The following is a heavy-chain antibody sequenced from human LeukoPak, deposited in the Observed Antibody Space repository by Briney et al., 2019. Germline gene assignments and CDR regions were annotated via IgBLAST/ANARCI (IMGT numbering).Heavy chain of an antibody. D-gene: IGHD4-17*01. CDR1: GGTFISYA. V-gene: IGHV1-69*01. J-gene: IGHJ4*02. CDR3: ARDDYGDSRSSDY. CDR2: IIPIFGTA. Sequence: ASVKVSCKASGGTFISYAISWVRQAPGQGLEWMGGIIPIFGTANYAQKFQGRVTITADESTSTAYMELSSLRSEDTAVYYCARDDYGDSRSSDYWGQGTLVTVSS.